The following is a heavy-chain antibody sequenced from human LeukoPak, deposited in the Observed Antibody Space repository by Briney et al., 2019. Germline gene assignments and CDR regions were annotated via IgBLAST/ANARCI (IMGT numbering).Heavy chain of an antibody. D-gene: IGHD2-15*01. CDR2: ISDDGSNE. CDR1: GFSFSSYG. J-gene: IGHJ4*02. CDR3: AGGWYFFDY. Sequence: GGSLRLSCAASGFSFSSYGMHWVRQAPGKGLEWVAGISDDGSNEYYAYSVRGRFTISRDSSKNMLYLQMNSMRAEDTAVYYCAGGWYFFDYCGQGALVIVSS. V-gene: IGHV3-30*03.